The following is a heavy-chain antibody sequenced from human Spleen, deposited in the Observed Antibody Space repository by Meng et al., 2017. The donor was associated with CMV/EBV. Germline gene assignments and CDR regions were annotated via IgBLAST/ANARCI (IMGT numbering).Heavy chain of an antibody. CDR3: ARSSGYFGSAYGIDV. J-gene: IGHJ6*02. Sequence: GESLKISCAASGLIFSSYEMNWIRQAPGKGLEWVSYISGSGSSIYYADSVKGRFTISRDNARNSLYLQMNSLRAEDTAIYYCARSSGYFGSAYGIDVWGQGTTVTVSS. D-gene: IGHD3-22*01. CDR2: ISGSGSSI. CDR1: GLIFSSYE. V-gene: IGHV3-48*03.